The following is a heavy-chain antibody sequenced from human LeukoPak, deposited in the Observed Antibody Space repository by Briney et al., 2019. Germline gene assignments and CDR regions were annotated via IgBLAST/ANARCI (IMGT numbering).Heavy chain of an antibody. CDR3: ARGGNREMYYYDSSGYYY. CDR2: IYYSGST. Sequence: PSETLSLTCTVSGGSISSYYWSWLRQPPGKGLEWIGYIYYSGSTNYNPSLKSRVTISVDTSKNQFSLKLSSVTAADTAVYYCARGGNREMYYYDSSGYYYWGQGTLVTVSS. V-gene: IGHV4-59*01. D-gene: IGHD3-22*01. J-gene: IGHJ4*02. CDR1: GGSISSYY.